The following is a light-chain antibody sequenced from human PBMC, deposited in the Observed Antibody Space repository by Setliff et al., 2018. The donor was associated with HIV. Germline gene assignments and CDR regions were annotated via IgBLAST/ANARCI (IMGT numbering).Light chain of an antibody. Sequence: QSVLAQPASVSGSPRQSITISCAGTGSAVGGYNYVSWYQQHPGKAPKLMIYDVSNRPSGVSNRFSGSKSGHTASLTISGLQAEDEADYYCSSYAGSYTYVFGTGTKVTVL. V-gene: IGLV2-14*03. CDR3: SSYAGSYTYV. CDR2: DVS. CDR1: GSAVGGYNY. J-gene: IGLJ1*01.